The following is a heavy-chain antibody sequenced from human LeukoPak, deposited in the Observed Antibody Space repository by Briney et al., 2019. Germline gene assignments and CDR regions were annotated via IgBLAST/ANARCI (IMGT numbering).Heavy chain of an antibody. D-gene: IGHD4-23*01. J-gene: IGHJ4*02. CDR3: AREVYGGQPRAFDY. Sequence: GGSLRLSCAASGFTVSSNYMSWVRQAPGKGLEWVSVIYSGGSTYYADSAKGRFTISRDNSKNTLYLQMNSLRAEDTAVYYCAREVYGGQPRAFDYWGQGTLVTVSS. CDR2: IYSGGST. CDR1: GFTVSSNY. V-gene: IGHV3-66*01.